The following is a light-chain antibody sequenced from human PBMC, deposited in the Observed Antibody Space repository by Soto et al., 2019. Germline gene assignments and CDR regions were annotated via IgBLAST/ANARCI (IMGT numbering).Light chain of an antibody. Sequence: DIQMTQSPSSLSASVGDRLTITCRASQYISSYLNWYQQKPGKAPKLLIYAASSLQSGVPSRFSGSGSETDFTLTISSLQPEDFATYSCQQSYNTTWTFGQGTKVEIQ. J-gene: IGKJ1*01. CDR2: AAS. CDR3: QQSYNTTWT. CDR1: QYISSY. V-gene: IGKV1-39*01.